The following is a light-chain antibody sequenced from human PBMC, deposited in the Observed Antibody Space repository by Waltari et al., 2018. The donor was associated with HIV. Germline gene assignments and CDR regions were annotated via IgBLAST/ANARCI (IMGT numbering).Light chain of an antibody. CDR2: GTS. J-gene: IGKJ2*01. Sequence: DIQMTQFQSSLSASVGDRVTITCRASQTITSYLNWYQQKPGKAPKLLIYGTSNLQSGVSSRFSGSGSGADFTLTIRSAQPEDFATYYCHQSYSTPYTFGQGTRLEIK. CDR1: QTITSY. V-gene: IGKV1-39*01. CDR3: HQSYSTPYT.